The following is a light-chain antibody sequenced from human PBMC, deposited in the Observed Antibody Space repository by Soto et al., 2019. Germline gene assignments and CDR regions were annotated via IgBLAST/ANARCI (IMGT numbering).Light chain of an antibody. Sequence: QSALTQPASVSGSPGQSITIFCTGTSNDIGGYNYVSWYQQHPGEAPKLIIYEVSNRPSGVSNRFSGSKSDNTASLTITGLQAEDVASYYCTSYTLTHIPLIFGGGTQLTVL. CDR3: TSYTLTHIPLI. V-gene: IGLV2-14*01. CDR1: SNDIGGYNY. CDR2: EVS. J-gene: IGLJ7*01.